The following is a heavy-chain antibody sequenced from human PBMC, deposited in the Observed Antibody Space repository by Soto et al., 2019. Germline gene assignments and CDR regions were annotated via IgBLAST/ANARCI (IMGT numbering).Heavy chain of an antibody. CDR2: IIPILGIA. J-gene: IGHJ5*02. V-gene: IGHV1-69*02. D-gene: IGHD1-7*01. CDR3: AGEALEVITGTTSWFDP. Sequence: GASVKVSCKASGGTFSSYTISWMRQAPGQGLEWMGRIIPILGIANYAQKFQGRVTITADKSTSAAYMELSSLRSEDTAVYYFAGEALEVITGTTSWFDPWGQGTLVTVSS. CDR1: GGTFSSYT.